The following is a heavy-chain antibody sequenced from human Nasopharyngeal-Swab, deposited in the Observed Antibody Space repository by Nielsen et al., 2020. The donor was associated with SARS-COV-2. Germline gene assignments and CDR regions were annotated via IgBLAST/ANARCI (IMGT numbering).Heavy chain of an antibody. Sequence: GESLKISCKGSGYSLTSYWIGWVRQMPGKGLEWMGIIYPGDSDTRCSPSFQGQVTISADKSISTAYLQWSSLKASDTAMYYCARHLRRGGDSGGDWFDPWGQGTLVTVSS. J-gene: IGHJ5*02. CDR2: IYPGDSDT. V-gene: IGHV5-51*01. D-gene: IGHD2-21*01. CDR3: ARHLRRGGDSGGDWFDP. CDR1: GYSLTSYW.